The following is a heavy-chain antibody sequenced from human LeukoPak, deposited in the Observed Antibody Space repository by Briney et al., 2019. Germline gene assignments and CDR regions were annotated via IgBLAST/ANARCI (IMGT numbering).Heavy chain of an antibody. CDR2: FDPEDGET. CDR1: GYTLTELS. J-gene: IGHJ3*02. CDR3: ATTPRCVGSGRGGQQWLVRDAFDI. V-gene: IGHV1-24*01. D-gene: IGHD6-19*01. Sequence: ASVKVSCRVSGYTLTELSMHWVRQAPGKGLEWMGGFDPEDGETIYAQKFQGRVTMTEDTSTDTAYMELSSLRSEDTAVYYCATTPRCVGSGRGGQQWLVRDAFDIWGQGTMVTVSS.